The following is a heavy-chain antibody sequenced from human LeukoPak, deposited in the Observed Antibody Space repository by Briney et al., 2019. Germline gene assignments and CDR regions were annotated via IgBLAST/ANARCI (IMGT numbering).Heavy chain of an antibody. D-gene: IGHD2-15*01. V-gene: IGHV4-61*02. J-gene: IGHJ5*02. CDR3: AREPVIVVVVAAMNTNWFDP. CDR1: GGSISSGSYY. Sequence: PSETLSLTCTVSGGSISSGSYYWSWIRQPAGKGLEWIGRIYTSGSTNYNPSLKSRVTMSVDTSKNQFSLKLSSVTAADTAVYYCAREPVIVVVVAAMNTNWFDPWGQGTLVTVSS. CDR2: IYTSGST.